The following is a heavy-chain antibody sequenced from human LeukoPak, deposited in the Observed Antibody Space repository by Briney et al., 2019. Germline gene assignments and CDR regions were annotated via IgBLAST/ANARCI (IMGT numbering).Heavy chain of an antibody. J-gene: IGHJ4*02. V-gene: IGHV1-69*04. CDR3: AREQWLRSPFDY. Sequence: GASVKVSCKASGGTFSSYAISWVRQAPGQGLEWMGRIIPILGIANYAQKFQGRVTITADKSTSTAHMELSSLRSEDTAVYYCAREQWLRSPFDYWGQGTLVTVSS. CDR1: GGTFSSYA. D-gene: IGHD5-12*01. CDR2: IIPILGIA.